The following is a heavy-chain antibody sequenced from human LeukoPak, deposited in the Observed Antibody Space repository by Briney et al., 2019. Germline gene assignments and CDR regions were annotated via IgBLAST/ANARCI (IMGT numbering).Heavy chain of an antibody. D-gene: IGHD2-2*01. J-gene: IGHJ5*02. V-gene: IGHV4-61*02. CDR2: IHTSGST. Sequence: SQTLSLTCTVSGGSISSGSYYWSWIRQPAGKGLEWIGRIHTSGSTNYNPSLKSRVTISVDTSKNQFSLKLSSVTAADTAVYYCARDQEGLRVPAASYNWFDPWGQGTLVTVSS. CDR1: GGSISSGSYY. CDR3: ARDQEGLRVPAASYNWFDP.